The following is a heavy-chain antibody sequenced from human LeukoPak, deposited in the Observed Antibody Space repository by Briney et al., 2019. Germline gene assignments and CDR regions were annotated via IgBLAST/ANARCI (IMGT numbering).Heavy chain of an antibody. CDR1: GFSFSSYG. CDR2: IRHDGSNE. Sequence: GRSLRLSCTASGFSFSSYGMHWVRQAPGKGLEWVAVIRHDGSNEYYADSVKGRITISRDNSKNTLYLQMNSLSREDTAVYHCAKSPKDFWRGYYATDGMDVWGQGTTVTVSS. CDR3: AKSPKDFWRGYYATDGMDV. J-gene: IGHJ6*02. V-gene: IGHV3-30*18. D-gene: IGHD3-3*01.